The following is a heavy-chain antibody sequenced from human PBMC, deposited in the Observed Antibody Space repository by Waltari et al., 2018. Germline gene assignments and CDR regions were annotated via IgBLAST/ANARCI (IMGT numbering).Heavy chain of an antibody. V-gene: IGHV4-34*01. J-gene: IGHJ4*02. Sequence: QVQLQQWGAGLLKPSETLSLTCAVYGGSFSGYYWSWIRQPPGKGLEWIGEINQSGSTNYNPSLKSRVTISVDTSKNQFSLKLSSVTAADTAVYYCARRDSSGWYYFDYWGQGTLVTVSS. CDR3: ARRDSSGWYYFDY. CDR1: GGSFSGYY. CDR2: INQSGST. D-gene: IGHD6-19*01.